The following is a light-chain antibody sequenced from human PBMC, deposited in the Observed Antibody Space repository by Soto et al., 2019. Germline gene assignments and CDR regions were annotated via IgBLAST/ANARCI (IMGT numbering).Light chain of an antibody. Sequence: QSAPTQPASVSGSPGQSITIYCTGTSSDVGGYNYVSWYQQHPGKAPKLMIYDVSNRPSGVSNRFSVSKSGNTASLTISGLQAEDEADYYCSSYTSSSTLVFGTGPKVAVL. CDR2: DVS. CDR1: SSDVGGYNY. CDR3: SSYTSSSTLV. V-gene: IGLV2-14*01. J-gene: IGLJ1*01.